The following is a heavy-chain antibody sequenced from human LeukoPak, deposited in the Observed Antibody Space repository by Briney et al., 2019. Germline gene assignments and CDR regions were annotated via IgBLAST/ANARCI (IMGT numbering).Heavy chain of an antibody. Sequence: GGSLRLSCAASGFIFNSYGMHWVRQAPGKGLEWVPSISSSSSYIYYADSVKGRFTISRDNAKNSLYLQMNSLRAEDTAVYYCARDSRVVAFDYWGQGTLVTVSS. J-gene: IGHJ4*02. D-gene: IGHD2-15*01. CDR3: ARDSRVVAFDY. CDR1: GFIFNSYG. CDR2: ISSSSSYI. V-gene: IGHV3-21*01.